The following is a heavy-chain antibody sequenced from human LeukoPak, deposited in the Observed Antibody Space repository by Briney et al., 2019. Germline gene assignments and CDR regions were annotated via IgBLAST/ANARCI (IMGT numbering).Heavy chain of an antibody. CDR3: ATGRSSSWYGMDV. CDR2: INPNSGGT. V-gene: IGHV1-2*02. CDR1: GYTFTGYY. D-gene: IGHD6-13*01. J-gene: IGHJ6*02. Sequence: GASVKVSCKVSGYTFTGYYMHWVRQAPGQGLEWMGWINPNSGGTNYAQKLQGRVTMTRDTSISTAYMELSRLRSDDTAVYYCATGRSSSWYGMDVWGQGTTVTVSS.